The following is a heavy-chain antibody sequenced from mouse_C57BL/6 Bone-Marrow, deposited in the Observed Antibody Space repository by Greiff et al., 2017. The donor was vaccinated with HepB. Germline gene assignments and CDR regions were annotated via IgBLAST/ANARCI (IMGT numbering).Heavy chain of an antibody. D-gene: IGHD2-5*01. V-gene: IGHV10-1*01. CDR2: IRSTSNNYAT. J-gene: IGHJ4*01. CDR1: GFSFNTYA. CDR3: VRPYSNPYYAMDY. Sequence: EVQLVESGGGLVQPKGSLKLSCAASGFSFNTYAMNWVRQAPGKGLEWVARIRSTSNNYATYYADSVKDRFTISRDDSESMLYLQMNNLKTEDTAMYYCVRPYSNPYYAMDYWGQGTSVTVSS.